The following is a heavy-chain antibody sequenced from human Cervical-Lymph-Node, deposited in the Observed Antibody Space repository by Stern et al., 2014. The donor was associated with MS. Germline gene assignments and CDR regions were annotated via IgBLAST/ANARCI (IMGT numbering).Heavy chain of an antibody. V-gene: IGHV4-59*01. D-gene: IGHD2-15*01. CDR3: ARVDDCSGGTCFSTSWFDP. Sequence: QVQLQESGPGLVKPSETLSLTCTVSGGSFNNYYWSWIRQPPGKGLEWIGDIYKDGSTKYNPSLKSRVTISLHTSKKQFSLRLTSVTAADTAVYYCARVDDCSGGTCFSTSWFDPWGQGTLVTVSS. J-gene: IGHJ5*02. CDR2: IYKDGST. CDR1: GGSFNNYY.